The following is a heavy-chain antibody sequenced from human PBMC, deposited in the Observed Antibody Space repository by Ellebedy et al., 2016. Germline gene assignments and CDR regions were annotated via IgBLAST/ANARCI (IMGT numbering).Heavy chain of an antibody. V-gene: IGHV3-21*01. J-gene: IGHJ4*02. CDR1: GFTFSSYS. CDR3: ARDRPRVLGSGSYAADY. D-gene: IGHD3-10*01. CDR2: ISSSSSYI. Sequence: GESLKISXAASGFTFSSYSMNWVRQAPGKGLEWVSSISSSSSYIYYADSVKGRFTISRDNAKNSLYLQMNSLRAEDTAVYYCARDRPRVLGSGSYAADYWGQGTLVTVSS.